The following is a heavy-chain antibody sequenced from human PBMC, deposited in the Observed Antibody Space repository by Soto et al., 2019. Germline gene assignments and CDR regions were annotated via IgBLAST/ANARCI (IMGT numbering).Heavy chain of an antibody. J-gene: IGHJ4*02. D-gene: IGHD6-6*01. CDR2: IHHTGRT. CDR1: GDSVNSAY. Sequence: QVQLQEMGPGLVRPSQTLTITCTVSGDSVNSAYWSWIRQLPGKGLEWMGNIHHTGRTFYNPSLKSRVAISIYTSTPLFSLKMRSITAADTAVYYCARTDAYNSSFFDSWGQGTVVTVSS. CDR3: ARTDAYNSSFFDS. V-gene: IGHV4-31*03.